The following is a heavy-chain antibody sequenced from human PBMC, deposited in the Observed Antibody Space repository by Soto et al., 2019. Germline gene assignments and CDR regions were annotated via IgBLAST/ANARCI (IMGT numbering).Heavy chain of an antibody. D-gene: IGHD2-15*01. J-gene: IGHJ4*02. CDR3: GRGFGGTH. Sequence: EVQLVESGGGLVQPGGSLRLSCAASGFTFNNYYMVWVRQAPGRGLEWVANINQDGSAKYYVDSVKGRFTISRDNAKRSLYLQINSLRAEDTATYYCGRGFGGTHRGQGSVVTVSS. CDR2: INQDGSAK. V-gene: IGHV3-7*05. CDR1: GFTFNNYY.